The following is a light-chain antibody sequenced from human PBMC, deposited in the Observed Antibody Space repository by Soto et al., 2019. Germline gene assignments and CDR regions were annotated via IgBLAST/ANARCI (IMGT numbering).Light chain of an antibody. J-gene: IGLJ3*02. CDR1: SSNIGSNT. CDR3: AAWDDSLNGWV. CDR2: SNN. Sequence: QPVLTQPPSASGTPGQRVTISCSGSSSNIGSNTVNWYQQLPGTAPKLLFYSNNQRPSGVPDRFSGSKSGTSASLAISGLQSEDEAAYYCAAWDDSLNGWVFGGGTQLTVL. V-gene: IGLV1-44*01.